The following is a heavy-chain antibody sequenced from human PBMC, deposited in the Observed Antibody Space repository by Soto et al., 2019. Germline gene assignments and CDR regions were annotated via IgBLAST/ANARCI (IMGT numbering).Heavy chain of an antibody. Sequence: SETLSLTCAVSGGSFSGYYWTWIRQPPGTGLEWIGEINHSGSTNYNPSLKSRVTISVDTSKNQFSLKLTSVTAADTAVYYCARVYGFYGSGSYTYFFDYWGQGTLVTVSS. D-gene: IGHD3-10*01. CDR2: INHSGST. CDR3: ARVYGFYGSGSYTYFFDY. J-gene: IGHJ4*02. CDR1: GGSFSGYY. V-gene: IGHV4-34*01.